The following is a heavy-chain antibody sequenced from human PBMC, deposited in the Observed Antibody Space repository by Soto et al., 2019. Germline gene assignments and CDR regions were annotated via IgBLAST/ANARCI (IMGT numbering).Heavy chain of an antibody. V-gene: IGHV1-8*01. J-gene: IGHJ4*02. CDR1: GYTFTSYD. D-gene: IGHD2-2*01. CDR2: MNPNSGNT. CDR3: ARDRGYCISTSCYVVYYFDY. Sequence: ASVKVSCKASGYTFTSYDINWVRQATGQGLEWMGWMNPNSGNTGYAQKFQGRVTMTRDTSASTAYMELSSLRSEDTAVYYCARDRGYCISTSCYVVYYFDYWGQGTLVTVSS.